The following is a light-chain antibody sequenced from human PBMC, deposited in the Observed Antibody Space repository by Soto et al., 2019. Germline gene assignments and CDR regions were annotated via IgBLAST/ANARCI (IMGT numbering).Light chain of an antibody. Sequence: EIVLTQSPGTLYLSPGERATLSCRASQSVSDGYLAWYHQKPGQAPRIHIYAASRRATGIPDRFSGSGSGTDFTLTISRLEPEDFAVYYCQQYGSSPLVNFGQGTRLEIK. CDR3: QQYGSSPLVN. CDR1: QSVSDGY. CDR2: AAS. J-gene: IGKJ5*01. V-gene: IGKV3-20*01.